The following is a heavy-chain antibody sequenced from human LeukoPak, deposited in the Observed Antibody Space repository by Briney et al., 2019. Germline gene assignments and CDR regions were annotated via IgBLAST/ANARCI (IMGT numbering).Heavy chain of an antibody. J-gene: IGHJ4*02. V-gene: IGHV1-24*01. CDR1: GYTFTSYD. CDR2: FDPEDGET. CDR3: ATTHYDFWSGYNY. Sequence: ASVKVSCKASGYTFTSYDINWVRQATGQGLEWMGGFDPEDGETIYAQKFQGRVTMTEDTSTDTAYMELSSLRSEDTAVYYCATTHYDFWSGYNYWGQGTLVTVSS. D-gene: IGHD3-3*01.